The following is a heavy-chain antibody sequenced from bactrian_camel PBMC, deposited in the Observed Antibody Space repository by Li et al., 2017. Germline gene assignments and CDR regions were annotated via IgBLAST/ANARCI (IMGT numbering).Heavy chain of an antibody. CDR3: KTRGSWRCFTGY. J-gene: IGHJ6*01. CDR2: IGYLGTT. D-gene: IGHD2*01. V-gene: IGHV3S53*01. Sequence: HVQLVESGGGSVQAGGSLRLSCEVSGITEGTNCIGWFRQAPGKEREGVARIGYLGTTTYADSVKGRFTISEDKAKDTVYLQMNSLGPEDTAMYSCKTRGSWRCFTGYRGQGTQVTVS. CDR1: GITEGTNC.